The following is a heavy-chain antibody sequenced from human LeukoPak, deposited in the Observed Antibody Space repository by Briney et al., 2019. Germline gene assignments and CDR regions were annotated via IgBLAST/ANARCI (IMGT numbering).Heavy chain of an antibody. CDR1: GFTFSSYS. J-gene: IGHJ4*02. Sequence: PGGSLRLSCVASGFTFSSYSMNWVRQAPGKGLEWVSYIGSGSTGIYYADSVKGRFSISRDDAKSSLYRQRNSLRAEDTAVYYCTRELAYWGQGALVTVSS. CDR3: TRELAY. CDR2: IGSGSTGI. V-gene: IGHV3-48*01.